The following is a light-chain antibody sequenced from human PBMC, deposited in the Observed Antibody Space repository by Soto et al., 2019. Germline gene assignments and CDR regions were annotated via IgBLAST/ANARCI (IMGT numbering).Light chain of an antibody. CDR1: QSVRSN. Sequence: ETVMTPSPATLSVSPGETVTLSCRSSQSVRSNLAWYQQSPGQPPRLLIYGASDRVAGVPDRFSGSGSGTDFTLTISGLQSEDCAVYYCQQYNEWPRTFGQGTKLEIK. CDR3: QQYNEWPRT. V-gene: IGKV3-15*01. J-gene: IGKJ2*01. CDR2: GAS.